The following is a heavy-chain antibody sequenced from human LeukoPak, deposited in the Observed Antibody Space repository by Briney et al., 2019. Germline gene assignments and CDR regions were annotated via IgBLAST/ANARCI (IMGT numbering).Heavy chain of an antibody. J-gene: IGHJ1*01. D-gene: IGHD2-2*01. V-gene: IGHV4-38-2*02. CDR2: IYYSGST. CDR3: ARNLPDIVVVPAATEYFQH. Sequence: SETLSLTCTVSGYSISSGYYWGWIRQPPGKGLEWIGSIYYSGSTYYNPSLKSRVTISVDTSKNQFSLKLSSVTAADTAVYYCARNLPDIVVVPAATEYFQHWGQGTLVTVSS. CDR1: GYSISSGYY.